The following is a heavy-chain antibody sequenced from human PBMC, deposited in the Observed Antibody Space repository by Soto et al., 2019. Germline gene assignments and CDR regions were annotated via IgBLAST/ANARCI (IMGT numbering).Heavy chain of an antibody. CDR2: ISWNSGSI. CDR1: GFTFDAYA. CDR3: AKLRLVGKQWLWSTFDY. D-gene: IGHD6-19*01. J-gene: IGHJ4*02. V-gene: IGHV3-9*01. Sequence: EVQLVESGGGLVQPGRSLRLSCAASGFTFDAYAMHWVRQAPGKGLEWVSGISWNSGSIGYADSVKGRFTISRDNAKNSLYLQMNSLRAEDTALYYCAKLRLVGKQWLWSTFDYWGQGTLVTVSS.